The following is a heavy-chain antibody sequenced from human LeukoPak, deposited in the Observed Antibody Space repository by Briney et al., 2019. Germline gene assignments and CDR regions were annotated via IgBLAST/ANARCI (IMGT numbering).Heavy chain of an antibody. CDR1: DDFISTNSYY. CDR3: SRGDDSYKQGNF. Sequence: PAETLTLTCTVSDDFISTNSYYWTWIRQPPGKGLEWLAGLHYSGTPYYSPSLSSRISIFVDTSKRQFSLQVRSVTASDTAMYYCSRGDDSYKQGNFWGQGTLVTVSS. CDR2: LHYSGTP. J-gene: IGHJ4*02. D-gene: IGHD5-24*01. V-gene: IGHV4-39*01.